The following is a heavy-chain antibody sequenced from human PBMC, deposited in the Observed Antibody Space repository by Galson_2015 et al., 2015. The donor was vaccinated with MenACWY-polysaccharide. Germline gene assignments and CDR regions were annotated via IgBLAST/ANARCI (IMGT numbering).Heavy chain of an antibody. Sequence: SLRLSCAASGFTFRSTWMSWVRQAPGKGLEWVALINLDGSQKDYMDSVKGRFAISRGNAKNSLYLQINSLRAEDTAVYYCARTIQWLVHFDLWGQGTLVTVSS. CDR2: INLDGSQK. D-gene: IGHD6-19*01. CDR3: ARTIQWLVHFDL. CDR1: GFTFRSTW. V-gene: IGHV3-7*01. J-gene: IGHJ4*02.